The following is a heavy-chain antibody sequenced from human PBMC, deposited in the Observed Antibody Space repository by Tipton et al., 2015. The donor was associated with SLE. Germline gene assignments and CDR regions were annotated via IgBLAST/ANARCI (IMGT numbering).Heavy chain of an antibody. CDR2: IYYSGST. CDR3: ARGSYYDIF. CDR1: GGSISSYY. V-gene: IGHV4-59*12. D-gene: IGHD3-9*01. Sequence: TLSLTCTVSGGSISSYYWSWIRQPPGKGLEWIGYIYYSGSTYYNPSLKSRVTISVDTSKNQFSLKLGSVTAADTAVYYCARGSYYDIFWGQGTLVTVSS. J-gene: IGHJ4*02.